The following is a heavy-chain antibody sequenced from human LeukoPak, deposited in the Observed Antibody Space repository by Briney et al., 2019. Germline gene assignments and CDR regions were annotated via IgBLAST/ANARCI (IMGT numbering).Heavy chain of an antibody. J-gene: IGHJ4*02. CDR2: ISSDGSNK. Sequence: GRSLRLSCAASGFTFSSYGMHWVRQAPGKGLEWVALISSDGSNKDYADSVKGRFTISRDNSKNTLYLQMNSLRGEDTAVYYCARGRYYMDYWGQGTLVTVSS. CDR1: GFTFSSYG. V-gene: IGHV3-30-3*01. CDR3: ARGRYYMDY.